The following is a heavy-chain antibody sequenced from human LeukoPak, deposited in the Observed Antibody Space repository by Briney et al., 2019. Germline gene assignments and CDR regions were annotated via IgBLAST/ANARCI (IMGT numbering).Heavy chain of an antibody. J-gene: IGHJ4*02. D-gene: IGHD6-19*01. CDR2: IYYNDRT. V-gene: IGHV4-59*01. Sequence: PSETLSLTCTVFGGSIGSYYWSWVRQPPGKGLEWIGYIYYNDRTNYNPSLKSRVTISVDTSTNQLALKLSSVTAADTAVYYCARVMVAGKLDYWGQGTLVTVSS. CDR3: ARVMVAGKLDY. CDR1: GGSIGSYY.